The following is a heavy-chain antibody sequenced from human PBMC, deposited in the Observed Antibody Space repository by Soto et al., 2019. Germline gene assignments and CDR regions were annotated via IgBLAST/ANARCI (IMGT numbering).Heavy chain of an antibody. V-gene: IGHV2-5*02. CDR3: AHYVSTSPAGWFDP. J-gene: IGHJ5*02. Sequence: QITLKESGPTLVKPTQTLTLTCTFSGLSLSTSGEAVGWIRQPPGKALEWLALIYWDDDKRYNPTLKTRLTITKDTSKIQVVLTLTNTDPVDTATYYCAHYVSTSPAGWFDPWGQGILVTVSS. CDR2: IYWDDDK. D-gene: IGHD3-10*02. CDR1: GLSLSTSGEA.